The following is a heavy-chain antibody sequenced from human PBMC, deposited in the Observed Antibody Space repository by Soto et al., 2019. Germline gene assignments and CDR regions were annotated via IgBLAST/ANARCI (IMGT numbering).Heavy chain of an antibody. CDR2: IKSKTDGGTT. Sequence: GGSLRLSCAASGFTFSNAWMNWVRQAPGKGLEWVGRIKSKTDGGTTDYAAPVKGRFTISRDNSKNTLYLQMNSLKTEGSAVYYCTTGSEQWLVRSGIYYYYGMDVWGQGTTVTVSS. D-gene: IGHD6-19*01. CDR3: TTGSEQWLVRSGIYYYYGMDV. V-gene: IGHV3-15*07. J-gene: IGHJ6*02. CDR1: GFTFSNAW.